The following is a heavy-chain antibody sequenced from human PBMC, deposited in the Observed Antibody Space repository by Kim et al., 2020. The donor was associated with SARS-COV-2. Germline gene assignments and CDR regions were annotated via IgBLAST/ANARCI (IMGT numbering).Heavy chain of an antibody. J-gene: IGHJ6*02. V-gene: IGHV3-13*04. Sequence: GGSLRLSCAASGFTFGSHDMHWVRQRAGKGLEWVSAIGTGGETIYEDSLKGRFIISRANGKNSLYLQLDSLRDGDTAVYYCARGIELWLGVDVWGQGTTGSVSS. D-gene: IGHD3-10*01. CDR1: GFTFGSHD. CDR3: ARGIELWLGVDV. CDR2: IGTGGET.